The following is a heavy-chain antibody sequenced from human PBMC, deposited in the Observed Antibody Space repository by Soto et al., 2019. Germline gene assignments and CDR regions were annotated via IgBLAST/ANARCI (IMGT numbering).Heavy chain of an antibody. J-gene: IGHJ4*02. Sequence: SETLSLTCTVSGGSISSYYWSWIRQPPGKGLEWIGYIYYSGSTNYNPSLKSRVTISVDTSKNQFSLKLSSVTAADTAVYYCARLWFGEFNLDYWGQGTLVTVSS. CDR3: ARLWFGEFNLDY. D-gene: IGHD3-10*01. CDR1: GGSISSYY. V-gene: IGHV4-59*01. CDR2: IYYSGST.